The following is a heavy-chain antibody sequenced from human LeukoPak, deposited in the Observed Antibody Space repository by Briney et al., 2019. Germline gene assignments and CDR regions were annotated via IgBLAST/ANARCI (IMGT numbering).Heavy chain of an antibody. V-gene: IGHV1-69*01. CDR2: IIPIFGTA. CDR3: ARDVSSGWFPRSEYYFDY. CDR1: GGTFSSYA. J-gene: IGHJ4*02. Sequence: GASVKVSCKASGGTFSSYAISWVRQAPGQGLEWMGGIIPIFGTANYAQKFQGRVTITADESTSTAYMELSSLRSEDTAVYYCARDVSSGWFPRSEYYFDYWGQGTLVTVSS. D-gene: IGHD6-19*01.